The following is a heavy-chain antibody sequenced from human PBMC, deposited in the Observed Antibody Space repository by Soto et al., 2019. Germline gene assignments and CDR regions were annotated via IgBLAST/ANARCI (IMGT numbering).Heavy chain of an antibody. CDR3: ASSSDEYSSSSGIYYYYYGMDV. CDR1: GYSFTSYW. J-gene: IGHJ6*02. D-gene: IGHD6-6*01. Sequence: GESLKISCKGSGYSFTSYWISWVRQMPGKGLEWMGRIDPSDSYTNYSPSFQGHVTISADKSISTAYLQWSSLKASDTAMYYCASSSDEYSSSSGIYYYYYGMDVWGQGTTVTV. V-gene: IGHV5-10-1*01. CDR2: IDPSDSYT.